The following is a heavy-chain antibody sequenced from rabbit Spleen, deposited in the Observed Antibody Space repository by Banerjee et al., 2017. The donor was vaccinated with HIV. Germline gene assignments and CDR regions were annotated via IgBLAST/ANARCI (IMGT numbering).Heavy chain of an antibody. Sequence: QEQLKETGGGLVQPGGSLTLSCKASGFDFSSYGVSWVRQAPGKGLEWIGYIDPVFGITYYANWVNGQFTISRDNAQNTLFLQLNSLTAADTATYFCARDTGSSFSSYGMDLWGPGTLVTVS. D-gene: IGHD8-1*01. V-gene: IGHV1S47*01. CDR1: GFDFSSYG. CDR2: IDPVFGIT. J-gene: IGHJ6*01. CDR3: ARDTGSSFSSYGMDL.